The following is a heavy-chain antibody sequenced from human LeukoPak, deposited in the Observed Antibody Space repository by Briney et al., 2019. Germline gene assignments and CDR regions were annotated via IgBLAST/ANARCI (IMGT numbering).Heavy chain of an antibody. Sequence: GGSLRLSCAASGFTFSSYAMSWVRQAPGKGLEWVSAISGSGGSTYYADSVKGRLTISRDNSKNTLYLQMNSLRAEDTAVYYCAKKDAGSSWYFLDYWGQGTLVTVSS. D-gene: IGHD6-13*01. CDR2: ISGSGGST. J-gene: IGHJ4*02. CDR1: GFTFSSYA. V-gene: IGHV3-23*01. CDR3: AKKDAGSSWYFLDY.